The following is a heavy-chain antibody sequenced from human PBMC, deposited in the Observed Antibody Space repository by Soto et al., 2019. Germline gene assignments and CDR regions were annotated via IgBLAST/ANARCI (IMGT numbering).Heavy chain of an antibody. J-gene: IGHJ6*02. D-gene: IGHD6-13*01. CDR1: GGSISGYY. CDR2: IYSIGST. Sequence: SETLSLSCTVSGGSISGYYWSWLRQPPGKGLEWIGYIYSIGSTNYNPSLRSRVTMSIDTSQEQFSLKLTSVTAADTAVYYCGRAHRDLQQLVHYYYSMDVWGQGTTVTVSS. V-gene: IGHV4-4*08. CDR3: GRAHRDLQQLVHYYYSMDV.